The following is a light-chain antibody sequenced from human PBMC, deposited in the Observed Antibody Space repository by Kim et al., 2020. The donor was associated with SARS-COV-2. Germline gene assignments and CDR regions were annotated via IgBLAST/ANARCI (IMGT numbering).Light chain of an antibody. Sequence: ETVMTKSPATLSVSPGERATLSCRASQSVSSNLAWYQQRPGQAPRLLIYGASTRATGIPARFSGSGSGTEFTLTISSLQSEDFAVYYCQQYNNWWTFGQGTKVDIK. CDR2: GAS. V-gene: IGKV3-15*01. CDR1: QSVSSN. CDR3: QQYNNWWT. J-gene: IGKJ1*01.